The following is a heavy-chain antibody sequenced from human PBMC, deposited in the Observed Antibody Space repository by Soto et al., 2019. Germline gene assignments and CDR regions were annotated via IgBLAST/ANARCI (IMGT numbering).Heavy chain of an antibody. CDR1: GGSISSGDYY. CDR3: ARDAGAALDY. V-gene: IGHV4-30-4*01. Sequence: SETLSLTCTVSGGSISSGDYYWSWIRQPPGKGLEWIGYIYYSGSTYYSPSLKSRVTISVDTSKNQFSLKLSSVTAADTAVYYCARDAGAALDYWGQGTLVTVSS. D-gene: IGHD2-15*01. J-gene: IGHJ4*02. CDR2: IYYSGST.